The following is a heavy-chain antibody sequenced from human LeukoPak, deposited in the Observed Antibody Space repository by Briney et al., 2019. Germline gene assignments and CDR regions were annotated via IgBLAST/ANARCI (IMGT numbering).Heavy chain of an antibody. CDR1: GYSISSGYY. CDR2: IYHSGST. CDR3: ARPRGDYGFRWFDP. Sequence: PSETLSLTCAVSGYSISSGYYWGWIRQPPGKGLEWIGSIYHSGSTYYNPSLKSRVTISVDTSNNQFSLKLSSVTAADTAVYYCARPRGDYGFRWFDPWGQGTLVTVSS. D-gene: IGHD4-17*01. V-gene: IGHV4-38-2*01. J-gene: IGHJ5*02.